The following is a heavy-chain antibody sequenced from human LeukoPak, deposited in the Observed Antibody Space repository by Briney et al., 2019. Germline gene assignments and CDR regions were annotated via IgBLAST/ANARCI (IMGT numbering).Heavy chain of an antibody. D-gene: IGHD2-15*01. CDR2: LYSDGRT. Sequence: PGGSLRLSCAASGFTVNSNYMNRDRQAPGKGREWVSVLYSDGRTYYADSVKGRFTISRDTSKNTLYLQVNSLRAEDTAVYYCARGGGYYPIDYWGQGTLVTVSS. J-gene: IGHJ4*02. CDR3: ARGGGYYPIDY. V-gene: IGHV3-53*01. CDR1: GFTVNSNY.